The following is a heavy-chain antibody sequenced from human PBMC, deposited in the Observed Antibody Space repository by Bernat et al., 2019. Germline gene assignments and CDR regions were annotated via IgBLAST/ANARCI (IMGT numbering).Heavy chain of an antibody. CDR1: GYSFTSYW. J-gene: IGHJ4*02. CDR3: ARHRVTTGYSSSWYVY. V-gene: IGHV5-10-1*03. D-gene: IGHD6-13*01. Sequence: EVQLVQSGAEVKKPGESLRISCKGSGYSFTSYWISWVRQMPGKGLEWMGRIDPSDSYTNYSPSFQGHVTISADKSISTAYLQWSSLKASDIAMYYCARHRVTTGYSSSWYVYWGQGTLVTVSS. CDR2: IDPSDSYT.